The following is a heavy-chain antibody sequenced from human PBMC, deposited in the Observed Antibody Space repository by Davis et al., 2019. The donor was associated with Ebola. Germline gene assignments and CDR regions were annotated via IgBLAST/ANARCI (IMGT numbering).Heavy chain of an antibody. V-gene: IGHV4-34*01. CDR1: GGSFSGYY. CDR3: ARGHNYGSMVYGMDV. J-gene: IGHJ6*02. D-gene: IGHD3-10*01. CDR2: INHSGST. Sequence: SETLSLTCTVYGGSFSGYYWNWFRQPPGKGLEWIGEINHSGSTNYNPSLKSRVTISVDTSKNQFSLKLSSVTAADTAMYYCARGHNYGSMVYGMDVWGQGTTVTVSS.